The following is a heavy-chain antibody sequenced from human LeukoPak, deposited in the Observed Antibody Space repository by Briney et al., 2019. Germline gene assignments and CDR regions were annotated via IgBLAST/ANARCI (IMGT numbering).Heavy chain of an antibody. J-gene: IGHJ6*03. V-gene: IGHV1-18*01. D-gene: IGHD3-3*01. CDR1: GFTFSSYG. CDR2: ISAYNGNT. Sequence: GGSLGLSCAASGFTFSSYGISWVRQAPGQGLEWMGWISAYNGNTNYAQKLQGRVTMTTDTCTSTAYMELRSLRSDDTAVYYCARDGLVQGHWTPFWSGYPSPPLYYYYYMDVWGKGTTVTVSS. CDR3: ARDGLVQGHWTPFWSGYPSPPLYYYYYMDV.